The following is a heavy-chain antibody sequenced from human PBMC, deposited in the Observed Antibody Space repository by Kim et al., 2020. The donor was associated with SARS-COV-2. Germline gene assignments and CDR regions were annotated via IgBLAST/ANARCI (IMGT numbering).Heavy chain of an antibody. Sequence: GGSLKLSCAASGFSFSDYFMIWIRQAPGKGPEWVSYISSGSSTIHYSDSVKGRFIISRDNTKNSLYLQMSSQRAEYTALYFCARGTYYDGFDVWGQGTTVTVSS. CDR1: GFSFSDYF. CDR2: ISSGSSTI. CDR3: ARGTYYDGFDV. V-gene: IGHV3-11*01. J-gene: IGHJ6*02.